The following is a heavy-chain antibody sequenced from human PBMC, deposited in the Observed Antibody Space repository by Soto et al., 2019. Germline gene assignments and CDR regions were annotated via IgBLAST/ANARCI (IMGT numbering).Heavy chain of an antibody. V-gene: IGHV1-3*01. D-gene: IGHD3-10*01. CDR3: AGWFLWFGELSPQYYFDY. CDR2: INAGNGNT. CDR1: GYTFTSYA. J-gene: IGHJ4*02. Sequence: QVQLVQSGAEVKKPGASVKVSCKASGYTFTSYAMHWVRQAPGQRLEWMGWINAGNGNTKYSQKFQGRVTITRDTSASTVYRELSSLRSEDTAVYYCAGWFLWFGELSPQYYFDYWGQGTLVTVSS.